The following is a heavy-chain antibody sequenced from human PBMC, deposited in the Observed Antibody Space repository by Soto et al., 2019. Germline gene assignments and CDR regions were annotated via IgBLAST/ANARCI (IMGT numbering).Heavy chain of an antibody. CDR3: ATSYGSGSYGYSDY. D-gene: IGHD3-10*01. CDR2: IYYRGST. CDR1: GGSISSYY. J-gene: IGHJ4*02. Sequence: SETLSLTCTVSGGSISSYYWSWIRQPPGKGLEWIGDIYYRGSTNYNPSLKSRVTISVDTSKNQFSLKLTSVTAADTAVYYCATSYGSGSYGYSDYWGQGTLVTVSS. V-gene: IGHV4-59*08.